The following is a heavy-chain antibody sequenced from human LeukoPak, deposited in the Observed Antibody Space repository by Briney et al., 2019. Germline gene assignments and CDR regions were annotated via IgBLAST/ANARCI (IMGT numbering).Heavy chain of an antibody. CDR2: IIPIFGTA. V-gene: IGHV1-69*13. D-gene: IGHD3-10*01. Sequence: SEKLPCKASGGTFSRYSIRGVPQAPAQGLEWMGGIIPIFGTANYAQKFQGRVTITADESTSTAYMELSSLRSEDTAVYYCPRESPGIITMVRGVSSCWFVPWGEGTLVSVSS. J-gene: IGHJ5*02. CDR3: PRESPGIITMVRGVSSCWFVP. CDR1: GGTFSRYS.